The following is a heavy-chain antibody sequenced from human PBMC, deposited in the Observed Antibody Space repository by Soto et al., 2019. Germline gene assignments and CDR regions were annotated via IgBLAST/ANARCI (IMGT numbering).Heavy chain of an antibody. CDR2: IYPGDSDT. CDR1: GYTFNSFW. CDR3: AASIFYYGMDV. J-gene: IGHJ6*02. V-gene: IGHV5-51*01. Sequence: LGESLKISCQGSGYTFNSFWIGWVRQMPGKGPEWMGIIYPGDSDTKYNPSFQGQVTISADKSITTTYLQWSSLKASDTAIYYCAASIFYYGMDVWGQGTTVTVSS.